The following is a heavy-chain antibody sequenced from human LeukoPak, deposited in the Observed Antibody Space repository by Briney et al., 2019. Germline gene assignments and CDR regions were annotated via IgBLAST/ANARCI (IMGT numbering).Heavy chain of an antibody. V-gene: IGHV5-51*01. CDR2: IYPGDSDT. D-gene: IGHD3-16*02. CDR3: ARTYYDYVWGSYPDY. J-gene: IGHJ4*02. Sequence: GESLKISCKGSGYSFTSYWIGWVRQMPGKGLEWMGIIYPGDSDTRYSPSFQGQVTISADKSISAAYLQWSSLKASDTAMYYCARTYYDYVWGSYPDYWGQGTLVTVSS. CDR1: GYSFTSYW.